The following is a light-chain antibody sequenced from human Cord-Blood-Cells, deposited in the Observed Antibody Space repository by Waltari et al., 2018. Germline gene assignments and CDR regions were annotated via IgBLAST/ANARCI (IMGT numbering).Light chain of an antibody. CDR2: KAS. V-gene: IGKV1-5*03. CDR1: QSISSW. Sequence: DLQMTQSPSTLSASVGDRVTITCRASQSISSWLAWYQQKPGKAPKLLIYKASSLESGVPSRFSGSGSGTEFTLTSSSLQPDDFATYYCQQYRTFGQGTKVEIK. J-gene: IGKJ1*01. CDR3: QQYRT.